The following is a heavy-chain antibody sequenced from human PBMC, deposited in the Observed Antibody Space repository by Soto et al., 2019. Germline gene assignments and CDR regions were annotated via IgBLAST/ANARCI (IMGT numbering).Heavy chain of an antibody. D-gene: IGHD5-12*01. Sequence: PSETLSLTCTVSGGSVADYYWSWIRQPPGKGLEWIGYIYYTGSTNYNPSLKSRVTMSVDPSTDHFSLKLNSVTAADTAVYYCARSDSAYDTVDYWGQGTLVTVSS. CDR3: ARSDSAYDTVDY. V-gene: IGHV4-59*02. CDR2: IYYTGST. CDR1: GGSVADYY. J-gene: IGHJ4*02.